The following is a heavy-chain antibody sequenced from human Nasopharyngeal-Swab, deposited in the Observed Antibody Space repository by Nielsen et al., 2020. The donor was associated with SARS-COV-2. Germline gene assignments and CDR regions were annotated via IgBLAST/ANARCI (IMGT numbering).Heavy chain of an antibody. CDR1: GYSISSGYY. J-gene: IGHJ3*02. D-gene: IGHD1-26*01. Sequence: SETLSLTCTVSGYSISSGYYWGWIRQPPGKGLEWIWSLYHSGRTYYNPSLKSRVTISVDTSKNQFSLKLSSVTAADAAVYYCARDARWDLLGAFDIWGQGTMVTVSS. CDR2: LYHSGRT. V-gene: IGHV4-38-2*02. CDR3: ARDARWDLLGAFDI.